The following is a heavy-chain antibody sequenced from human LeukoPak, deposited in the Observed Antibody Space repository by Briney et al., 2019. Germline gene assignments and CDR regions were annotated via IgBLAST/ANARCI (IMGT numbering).Heavy chain of an antibody. CDR1: GFTFSSYG. V-gene: IGHV3-30*02. Sequence: GGSLRLSCAASGFTFSSYGMHWVRQAPGKGLEWVAFIRYDGSNKYYADSVKGRFTISRDNSKNTLYLQMNSLRAEDTAVYYCARLYSYGSQRKPLDYWGQGTLVTVSS. CDR3: ARLYSYGSQRKPLDY. D-gene: IGHD5-18*01. J-gene: IGHJ4*02. CDR2: IRYDGSNK.